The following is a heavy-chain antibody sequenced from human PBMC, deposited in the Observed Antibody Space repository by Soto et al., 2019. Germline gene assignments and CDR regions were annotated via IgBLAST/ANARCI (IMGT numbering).Heavy chain of an antibody. V-gene: IGHV3-30-3*01. Sequence: PVGSLRLSCAASGFSFSISPMHWVRQAPGKGPEWVALISYDGTNKFYADSVKGRFTISRDNSKSTLYLQVDSLRPEDAAVYYCARDPKTSGGQHWAFNYFDSWGQGTLVTVYS. CDR1: GFSFSISP. CDR2: ISYDGTNK. J-gene: IGHJ4*02. D-gene: IGHD7-27*01. CDR3: ARDPKTSGGQHWAFNYFDS.